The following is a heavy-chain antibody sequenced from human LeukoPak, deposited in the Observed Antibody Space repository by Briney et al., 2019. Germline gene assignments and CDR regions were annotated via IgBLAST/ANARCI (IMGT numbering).Heavy chain of an antibody. V-gene: IGHV4-61*02. D-gene: IGHD5-24*01. J-gene: IGHJ3*01. CDR1: GASVSTTAYF. CDR3: ASYREAYDLYPHGLDV. Sequence: PSQTLSLTCSVSGASVSTTAYFWNWIRQPAGEGLEWIGRIYASGNTHYNPSLKSRVTMSLDTSKNQFSLTMNSVTAADSAVYFCASYREAYDLYPHGLDVWGRGTVVIFS. CDR2: IYASGNT.